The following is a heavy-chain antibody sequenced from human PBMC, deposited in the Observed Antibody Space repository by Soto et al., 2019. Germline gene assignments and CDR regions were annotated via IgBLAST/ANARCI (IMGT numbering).Heavy chain of an antibody. CDR1: GFTFSSYG. D-gene: IGHD5-18*01. CDR3: AKEVRIQLWLSSYYYGMDV. CDR2: ISYDGSNK. J-gene: IGHJ6*02. V-gene: IGHV3-30*18. Sequence: PGGSLRLSCSASGFTFSSYGMHWVRQAPGKGLEWVAVISYDGSNKYYADSVKGRFTISRDNSKNTLYLQMNSLRAEDTAVYYCAKEVRIQLWLSSYYYGMDVWGQGTTVTVSS.